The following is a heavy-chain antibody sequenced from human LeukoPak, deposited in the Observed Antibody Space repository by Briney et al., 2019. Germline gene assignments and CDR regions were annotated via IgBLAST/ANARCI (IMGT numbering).Heavy chain of an antibody. CDR1: GFTFSSYS. J-gene: IGHJ4*02. CDR3: AKDRASYYDPVYYFDY. CDR2: ISSSSSTI. Sequence: GGSLRLSCAASGFTFSSYSMNWVRQAPGKGLEWVSYISSSSSTIYYADSVKGRFTISRDNAKNSLYLQMNSLRAEDTAVCYCAKDRASYYDPVYYFDYWGQGTLVTVSS. V-gene: IGHV3-48*01. D-gene: IGHD1-26*01.